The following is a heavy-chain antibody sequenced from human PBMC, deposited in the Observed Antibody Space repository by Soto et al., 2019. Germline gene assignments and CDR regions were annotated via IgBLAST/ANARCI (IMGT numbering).Heavy chain of an antibody. J-gene: IGHJ4*02. V-gene: IGHV5-51*03. Sequence: EVQLVQSGAEVKKPGESLKISCKGSGYSFTSYWIGWVRQMPGKGLEWLGIIWPGDSDTTYSPSFQGQVIISADKSISTAYLQWSSLKASDTATYYCARLPTMSMTREPPDYWGQGTLVTVSS. CDR2: IWPGDSDT. D-gene: IGHD3-22*01. CDR1: GYSFTSYW. CDR3: ARLPTMSMTREPPDY.